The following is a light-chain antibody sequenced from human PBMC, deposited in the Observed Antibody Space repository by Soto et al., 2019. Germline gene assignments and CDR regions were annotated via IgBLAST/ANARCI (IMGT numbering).Light chain of an antibody. J-gene: IGKJ1*01. Sequence: EIVLTQSPGTLSLSPGERATLSCRASQSVSSSSLAWYQQKPGQAPRLLIYGASSRATGIPDRFSGSGSGTDFTLTINRLEPEDFAAYYCQQYGSSPRTFGQGTKVEIK. CDR3: QQYGSSPRT. V-gene: IGKV3-20*01. CDR1: QSVSSSS. CDR2: GAS.